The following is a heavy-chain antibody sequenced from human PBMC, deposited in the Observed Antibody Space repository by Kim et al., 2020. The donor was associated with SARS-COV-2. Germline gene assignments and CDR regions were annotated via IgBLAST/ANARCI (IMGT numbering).Heavy chain of an antibody. CDR3: ARDRPGYSSSWYGTAVYYYGMDV. D-gene: IGHD6-13*01. CDR2: ISSSGSTI. V-gene: IGHV3-11*04. Sequence: GGSLRLSCAASGFTFSDYYMSWIRQAPGKGLEWVSYISSSGSTIYYADSVKGRFTISRDNAKHSLYLQMNSLRAEDTAVYYCARDRPGYSSSWYGTAVYYYGMDVWGQGTTVTVSS. J-gene: IGHJ6*02. CDR1: GFTFSDYY.